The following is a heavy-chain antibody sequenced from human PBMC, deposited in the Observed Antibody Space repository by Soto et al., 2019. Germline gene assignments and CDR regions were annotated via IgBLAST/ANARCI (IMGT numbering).Heavy chain of an antibody. CDR2: MYYSGSP. V-gene: IGHV4-31*03. Sequence: QVQLQESGPGLVKPSQTLSLTCTVSGGSISSGGYYWSWIRQHPGKGLEWIGYMYYSGSPYYNPSLKRRLNISGDASKNQFSLKLTSVTAADTAVYYCARERDDRYFDYWGQGTLVTVSS. D-gene: IGHD2-21*02. CDR3: ARERDDRYFDY. J-gene: IGHJ4*02. CDR1: GGSISSGGYY.